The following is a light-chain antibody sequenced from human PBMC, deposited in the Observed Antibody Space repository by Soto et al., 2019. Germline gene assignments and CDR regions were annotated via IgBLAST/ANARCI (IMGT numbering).Light chain of an antibody. Sequence: QSVLTQPASVSGSPGQSITISCTGTSSDVGSYNLVSWYQQHPGKAPKLMIYEGSKRPSGVSNRFSVSKSGITASLTISGLQAEDEADSYCCSYAGSSTWVFGGGTKLTVL. CDR2: EGS. CDR3: CSYAGSSTWV. J-gene: IGLJ3*02. CDR1: SSDVGSYNL. V-gene: IGLV2-23*01.